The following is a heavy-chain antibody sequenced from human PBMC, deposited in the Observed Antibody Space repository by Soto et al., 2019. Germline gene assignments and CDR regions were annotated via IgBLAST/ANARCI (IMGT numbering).Heavy chain of an antibody. V-gene: IGHV4-4*07. CDR1: GGSISSYY. CDR2: IYTSGST. J-gene: IGHJ4*02. D-gene: IGHD3-3*01. Sequence: SETLSLTCTVSGGSISSYYWSWIRQPAGKGLEWIGRIYTSGSTNYNPSLKSRVTMSVDTSKNQSSLKLSSVTAADTAVYYCARGGYYDFWSGYPTTYYFDYRGQRPLVTVSS. CDR3: ARGGYYDFWSGYPTTYYFDY.